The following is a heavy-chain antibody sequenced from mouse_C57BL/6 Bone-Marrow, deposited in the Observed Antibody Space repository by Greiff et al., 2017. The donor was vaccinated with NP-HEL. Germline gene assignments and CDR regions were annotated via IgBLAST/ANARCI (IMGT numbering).Heavy chain of an antibody. CDR2: IYPGDGDT. J-gene: IGHJ3*01. V-gene: IGHV1-80*01. Sequence: QVQLQQSGADLVKPGASVKISCKASGYEFSNYWMNWVQQIPGKGLEWIGQIYPGDGDTNYNGKFKDKATLTADKSSSTAYMQLSRLTSEDSAVYFCARGAYWGQGTLVTVSA. CDR3: ARGAY. CDR1: GYEFSNYW.